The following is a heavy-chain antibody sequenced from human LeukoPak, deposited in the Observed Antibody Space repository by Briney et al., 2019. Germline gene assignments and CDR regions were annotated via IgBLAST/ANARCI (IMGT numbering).Heavy chain of an antibody. CDR2: TYSGGST. J-gene: IGHJ4*02. CDR1: GFTVSSNY. D-gene: IGHD6-13*01. V-gene: IGHV3-66*01. Sequence: GGSLRLSCAASGFTVSSNYMSWVRQAPGKGLEWVSVTYSGGSTYYADSVKGRFTISRDNSKNTLYLQMNSLRAEDTAVYYCARDKSRSSWYSRWGQGTLVTVSS. CDR3: ARDKSRSSWYSR.